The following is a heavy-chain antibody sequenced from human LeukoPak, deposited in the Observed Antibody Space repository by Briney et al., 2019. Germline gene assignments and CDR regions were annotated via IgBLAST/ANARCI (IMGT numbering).Heavy chain of an antibody. Sequence: SETLSLTCAVYGGSFGGYYWGWIRQPPGKGLEWIGSIYYSGSTYYNPSLKSRVTISVDTSKNQFSLKLSSVTAADTAVYYCASQWFGESITFDYWGQGTLVTVSS. CDR1: GGSFGGYY. J-gene: IGHJ4*02. V-gene: IGHV4-34*01. D-gene: IGHD3-10*01. CDR3: ASQWFGESITFDY. CDR2: IYYSGST.